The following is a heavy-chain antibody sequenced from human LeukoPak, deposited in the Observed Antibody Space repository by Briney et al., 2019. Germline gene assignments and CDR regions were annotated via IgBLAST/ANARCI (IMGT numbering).Heavy chain of an antibody. V-gene: IGHV4-34*01. Sequence: PSETLSLTCAVYGGSFSGYYWSWIRQPPGKGLEWIGEINHSGSTNYNPSLKSRVTISVDTSKNQFSLKLNSVTAADTAVYYCARPQWQDTMGPWFDPWGQGTLVTVSS. D-gene: IGHD3-10*01. CDR3: ARPQWQDTMGPWFDP. J-gene: IGHJ5*02. CDR1: GGSFSGYY. CDR2: INHSGST.